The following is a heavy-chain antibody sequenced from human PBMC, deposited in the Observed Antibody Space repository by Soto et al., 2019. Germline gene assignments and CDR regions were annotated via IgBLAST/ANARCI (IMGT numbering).Heavy chain of an antibody. J-gene: IGHJ4*02. D-gene: IGHD1-20*01. CDR3: ARVKYNLNGPESRDS. CDR1: GYTFTSYD. V-gene: IGHV1-8*01. Sequence: QVQLVQSGAEVRKPGASVKVSCKASGYTFTSYDINWLRQTTGEGLVWMGWMNPNSDNTIYAPKFQGRVTMTRNTSTNTAYMELRSLTSDDTAGYDGARVKYNLNGPESRDSWGQGTLVTGSS. CDR2: MNPNSDNT.